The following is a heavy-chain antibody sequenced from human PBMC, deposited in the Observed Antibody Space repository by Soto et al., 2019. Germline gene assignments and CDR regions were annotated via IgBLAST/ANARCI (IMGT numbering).Heavy chain of an antibody. D-gene: IGHD2-2*01. CDR1: GYTFTSYA. Sequence: GASVKVSCKASGYTFTSYAMHWVRQAPGQRLEWMGWINAGNGNTKYSQKFQGGVTITRDTSASTAYMELSSLRSEDTAVYYCARTYCSSTSCYLGLNYWGQGTLVTVSS. V-gene: IGHV1-3*01. CDR2: INAGNGNT. CDR3: ARTYCSSTSCYLGLNY. J-gene: IGHJ4*02.